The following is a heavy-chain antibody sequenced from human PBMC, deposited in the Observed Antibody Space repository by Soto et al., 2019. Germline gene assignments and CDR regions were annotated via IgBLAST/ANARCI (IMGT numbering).Heavy chain of an antibody. Sequence: ESGGGLVQPGGSLKLSCAASGFTFSGSAMHWVRQASGKGLEWVGRIRSKANSYATAYAASVKGRFTISRDDSKNTAYLQMISLKTEDTAVYYCTSLYCTNGVCLSWGQGTLVTVSS. V-gene: IGHV3-73*01. CDR2: IRSKANSYAT. CDR3: TSLYCTNGVCLS. D-gene: IGHD2-8*01. CDR1: GFTFSGSA. J-gene: IGHJ4*02.